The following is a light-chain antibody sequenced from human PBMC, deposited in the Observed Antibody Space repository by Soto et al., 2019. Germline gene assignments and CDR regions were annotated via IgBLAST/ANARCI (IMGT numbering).Light chain of an antibody. CDR1: SSNIGSNT. J-gene: IGLJ7*01. V-gene: IGLV1-44*01. Sequence: QSVLTQPPSASGTPRQRVTISCSGSSSNIGSNTVNWYRQLPGTAPKLLIYNNNQRPSGVPDRFSGSKSGTSASLAISGLQSDDEADYYCAAWDDSLNGAVFGGGTQLTVL. CDR3: AAWDDSLNGAV. CDR2: NNN.